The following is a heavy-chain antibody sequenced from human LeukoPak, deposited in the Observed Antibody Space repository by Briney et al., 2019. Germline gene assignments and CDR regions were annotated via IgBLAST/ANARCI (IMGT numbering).Heavy chain of an antibody. J-gene: IGHJ6*04. CDR2: ISWDGGST. CDR3: AKDIDPGPYYYGMDV. V-gene: IGHV3-43D*04. CDR1: GFTFDDYA. Sequence: GGSLRLSCAASGFTFDDYAMHWVRQAPGKGLEWVSLISWDGGSTYYADSVKGRFTISRDNSKNSLYLQMNSLRAEDTALYYCAKDIDPGPYYYGMDVWGKGTTVTVSS.